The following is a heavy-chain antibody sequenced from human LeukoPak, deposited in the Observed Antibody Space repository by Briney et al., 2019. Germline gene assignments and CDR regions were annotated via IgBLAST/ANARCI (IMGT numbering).Heavy chain of an antibody. Sequence: GASLQISCKGSGSRFTAYWIAWVRQLPGEGLEWMGSVYPGDSETRYSPSFQGQVTISADKSITTSYLQWGSLKASDTAMYYCTRSPRDGYHDAFDIWGQGTMVTV. J-gene: IGHJ3*02. D-gene: IGHD5-24*01. V-gene: IGHV5-51*01. CDR2: VYPGDSET. CDR1: GSRFTAYW. CDR3: TRSPRDGYHDAFDI.